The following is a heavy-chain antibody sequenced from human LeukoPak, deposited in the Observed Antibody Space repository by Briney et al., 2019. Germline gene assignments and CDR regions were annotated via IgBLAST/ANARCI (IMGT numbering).Heavy chain of an antibody. CDR1: GGSISSTSYY. V-gene: IGHV4-61*01. J-gene: IGHJ3*02. CDR3: ARAPRYYYDSSGYWGHDAFDI. Sequence: SETLSLTCTVSGGSISSTSYYWSWIRQPPGKGLEWIGYIYYSGSTNYNPSLKSRVTISVDTSKNQFSLKLSSVTAADTAVYYCARAPRYYYDSSGYWGHDAFDIWGQGTMVTVSS. D-gene: IGHD3-22*01. CDR2: IYYSGST.